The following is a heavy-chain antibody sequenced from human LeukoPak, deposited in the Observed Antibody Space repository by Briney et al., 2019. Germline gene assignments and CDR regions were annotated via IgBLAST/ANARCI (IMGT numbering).Heavy chain of an antibody. D-gene: IGHD6-19*01. J-gene: IGHJ3*02. V-gene: IGHV3-23*01. CDR2: ISGSGGAT. CDR3: AKGMGSGCLIAGAFDI. Sequence: GGSLRLSCAASGFTFNTYGMSWVRQAPGKGLEWVSGISGSGGATYYADSVKGRFTISRDNSKNTLYLQMNSLRAEDTAVYYCAKGMGSGCLIAGAFDIWGQGTMVTVSS. CDR1: GFTFNTYG.